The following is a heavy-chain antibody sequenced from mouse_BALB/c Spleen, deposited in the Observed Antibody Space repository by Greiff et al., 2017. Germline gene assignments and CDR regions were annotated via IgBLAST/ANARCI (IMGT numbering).Heavy chain of an antibody. V-gene: IGHV5-6-5*01. CDR2: ISSGGST. CDR1: GFTFSSYA. J-gene: IGHJ4*01. CDR3: ARGGLYGAMDY. D-gene: IGHD1-1*02. Sequence: EVQVVESGGGLVKPGGSLKLSCAASGFTFSSYAMSWVRQTPEKRLEWVASISSGGSTYYPDSVKGRFTISRDNARNILYLQMSSLRSEDTAMYYCARGGLYGAMDYWGQGTSVTVSS.